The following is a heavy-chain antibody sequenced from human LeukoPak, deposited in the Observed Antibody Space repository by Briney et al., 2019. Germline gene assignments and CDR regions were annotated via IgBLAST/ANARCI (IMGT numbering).Heavy chain of an antibody. CDR3: ARRHSSGPEPPTFDY. V-gene: IGHV5-51*01. D-gene: IGHD6-19*01. J-gene: IGHJ4*02. Sequence: GESLKISCKGSGYSFTSYWIGWVRQMPGKGLEWMGIIYPGDSDTRYSPSFQGQVTISADKSISTAYLQWSSLKASDTAMYYCARRHSSGPEPPTFDYWGQGTLVTVSS. CDR2: IYPGDSDT. CDR1: GYSFTSYW.